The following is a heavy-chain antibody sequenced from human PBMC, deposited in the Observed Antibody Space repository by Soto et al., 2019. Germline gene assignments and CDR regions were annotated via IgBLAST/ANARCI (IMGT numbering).Heavy chain of an antibody. J-gene: IGHJ5*02. Sequence: QVQLVQSGAEVKKPGSSVKVSCKASGGTFSSYAISWVRQAPGQGLEWMGGIIRIFGTSNYAQKFQGRVTITADESTSTDYMELSRLRSEDTAVYYCARGWGYCTNGVCYNNWFDPWGQGTLVTVSS. CDR2: IIRIFGTS. V-gene: IGHV1-69*01. D-gene: IGHD2-8*01. CDR3: ARGWGYCTNGVCYNNWFDP. CDR1: GGTFSSYA.